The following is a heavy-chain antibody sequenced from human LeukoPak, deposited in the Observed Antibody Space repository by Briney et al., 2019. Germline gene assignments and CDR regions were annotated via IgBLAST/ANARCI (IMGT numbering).Heavy chain of an antibody. CDR3: ARTTKKGYFDY. CDR2: ISYDGSNK. Sequence: GGSLRLSCAASGFTFSSYSMNWVRQAPGKGLEWVAVISYDGSNKYYADSVKGRFTISRDNAKNSLYLQMNSLRAEDTAVYYCARTTKKGYFDYWGQGTLVTVSS. CDR1: GFTFSSYS. J-gene: IGHJ4*02. D-gene: IGHD1-14*01. V-gene: IGHV3-30*03.